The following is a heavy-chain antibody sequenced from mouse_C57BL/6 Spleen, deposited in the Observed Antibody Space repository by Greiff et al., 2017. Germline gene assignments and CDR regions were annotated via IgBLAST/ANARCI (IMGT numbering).Heavy chain of an antibody. CDR1: GFTFTDYY. V-gene: IGHV7-3*01. Sequence: VVESGGGLVQPGGSLSLSCAASGFTFTDYYMSWVRQPPGQALEWLGFIRNKANGSTTEYRASVKGRFTISRDNSQSIRYLQMNARRAEDSATYYCARSHYDYYWYVDVWGTGTTVTVSS. D-gene: IGHD2-4*01. CDR2: IRNKANGSTT. J-gene: IGHJ1*03. CDR3: ARSHYDYYWYVDV.